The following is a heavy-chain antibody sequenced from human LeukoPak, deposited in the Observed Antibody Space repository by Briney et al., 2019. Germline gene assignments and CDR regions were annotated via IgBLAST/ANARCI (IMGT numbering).Heavy chain of an antibody. CDR1: GFTFSSYG. V-gene: IGHV3-33*01. Sequence: GGSLRLSCAVSGFTFSSYGMHWVRQAPGKGLEWVAVIWYDGSNKYYADSVKGRFTISRDNSKNTLYLQMNSLRAEDTAVYYCARDGLAFGGVIGSFDYWGQGTLVTVSS. D-gene: IGHD3-16*01. J-gene: IGHJ4*02. CDR2: IWYDGSNK. CDR3: ARDGLAFGGVIGSFDY.